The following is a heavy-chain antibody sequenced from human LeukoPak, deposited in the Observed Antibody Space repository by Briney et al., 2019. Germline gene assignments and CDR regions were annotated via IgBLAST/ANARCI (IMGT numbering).Heavy chain of an antibody. V-gene: IGHV3-53*01. Sequence: PGGSLRLSCAVSGFTVSINYMSCVRHAPGKGLEGVAVIYSGGSTYYADSVNGRFTISRDNSRNTLYLQMNSLRADDTAVYYCARDSPYYSGSGLWGQGTMVTVSS. CDR2: IYSGGST. J-gene: IGHJ3*01. D-gene: IGHD3-10*01. CDR1: GFTVSINY. CDR3: ARDSPYYSGSGL.